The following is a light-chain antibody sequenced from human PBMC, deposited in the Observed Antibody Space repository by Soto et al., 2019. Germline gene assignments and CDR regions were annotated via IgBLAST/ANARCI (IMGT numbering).Light chain of an antibody. CDR3: MQGTYRRT. Sequence: DIVMTQSPLSLPVTLGQPASISCRSSQSLVHGDGNTYLNWYLQRPGQSPRRLIYRVSNRDSGAEDRFSGSGSGTDFTLKISRVEAEDVGVYYCMQGTYRRTFGQATNVEIK. V-gene: IGKV2-30*02. CDR2: RVS. CDR1: QSLVHGDGNTY. J-gene: IGKJ1*01.